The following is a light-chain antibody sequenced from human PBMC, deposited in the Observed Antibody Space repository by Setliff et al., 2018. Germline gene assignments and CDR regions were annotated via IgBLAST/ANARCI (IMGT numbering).Light chain of an antibody. CDR2: EVS. J-gene: IGLJ1*01. V-gene: IGLV2-14*01. Sequence: QSALTQPASVSGSPGQSITISCAGTSSDVGAYSHVSWYQQYPGKAPKLMISEVSNRPSGVSYRFSGSKSGNTASLTISGLQAEDEADYYCMSYTTIRTYVFGTGT. CDR1: SSDVGAYSH. CDR3: MSYTTIRTYV.